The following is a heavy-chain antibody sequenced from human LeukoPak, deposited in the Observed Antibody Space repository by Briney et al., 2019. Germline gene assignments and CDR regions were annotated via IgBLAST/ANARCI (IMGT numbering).Heavy chain of an antibody. CDR3: AKVGDYYDSSGYYDY. D-gene: IGHD3-22*01. J-gene: IGHJ4*02. V-gene: IGHV3-23*01. CDR1: GFAFSSYA. CDR2: ICGSGGST. Sequence: GGSLRVFCAASGFAFSSYAMSWVRQAPGKGLEWVSAICGSGGSTYYADSVKGRFTISRDNSKNTLYLQMNSLRAEDTTVYYCAKVGDYYDSSGYYDYWGQGTLVTVSS.